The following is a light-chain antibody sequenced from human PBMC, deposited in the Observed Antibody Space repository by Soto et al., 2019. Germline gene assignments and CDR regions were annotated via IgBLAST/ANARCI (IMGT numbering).Light chain of an antibody. V-gene: IGKV1-5*01. CDR3: LHYNGYYRT. J-gene: IGKJ1*01. CDR1: QTISGW. Sequence: AAVGDKDTITWRARQTISGWFAWYQQRPGKAPNLLIFDASTLESGVPSRFIVCGSGTTFTLAISRLHAYYFATYYYLHYNGYYRTFGQGTKVDIK. CDR2: DAS.